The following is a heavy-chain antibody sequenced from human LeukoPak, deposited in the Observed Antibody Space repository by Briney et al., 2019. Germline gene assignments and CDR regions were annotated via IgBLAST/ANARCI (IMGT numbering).Heavy chain of an antibody. Sequence: SETLSLICAVYGGSFSGYYWSWIRQPPGKGLEWIGEINHSGSTNYNPSLKSRVTISVDTSKNQFSLKLSSVTAADTAVYYCARAEWPQAGTFDYWGQGTLVTVSS. J-gene: IGHJ4*02. D-gene: IGHD3-3*01. V-gene: IGHV4-34*01. CDR2: INHSGST. CDR3: ARAEWPQAGTFDY. CDR1: GGSFSGYY.